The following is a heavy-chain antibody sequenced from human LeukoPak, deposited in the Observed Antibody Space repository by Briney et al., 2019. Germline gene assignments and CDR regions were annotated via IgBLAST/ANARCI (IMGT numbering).Heavy chain of an antibody. J-gene: IGHJ4*02. CDR1: GFTFSHYG. D-gene: IGHD3-16*01. CDR2: IRYDGSNK. V-gene: IGHV3-30*02. CDR3: ASWGRRYRKRRGFDY. Sequence: GGSLRLSCAASGFTFSHYGMHWVRQAPGKGLEWVAFIRYDGSNKSYADSVKGRFTISRDNSKNTLYLQMNSLRAEDTAVYYCASWGRRYRKRRGFDYWGQGTLVTVSS.